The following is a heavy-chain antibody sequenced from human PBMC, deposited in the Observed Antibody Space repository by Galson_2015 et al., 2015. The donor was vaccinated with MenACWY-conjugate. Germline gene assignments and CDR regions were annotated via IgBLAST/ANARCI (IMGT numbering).Heavy chain of an antibody. CDR3: ARDCSGGGCSYFFDY. Sequence: SLRLSCAASGFSVSSYYMSWVRQAPGKGPEWISVIRSAGSTVYADSVQGRFTISRDTSKNAVFLQMSNLRAEDTAVYYCARDCSGGGCSYFFDYWGQGTLDTVSS. CDR2: IRSAGST. V-gene: IGHV3-53*01. J-gene: IGHJ4*02. D-gene: IGHD2-15*01. CDR1: GFSVSSYY.